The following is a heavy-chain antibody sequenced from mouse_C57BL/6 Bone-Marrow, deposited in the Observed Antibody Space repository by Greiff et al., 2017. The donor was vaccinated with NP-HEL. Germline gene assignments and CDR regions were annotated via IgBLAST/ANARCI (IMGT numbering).Heavy chain of an antibody. Sequence: VQVVESGAELVRPGASVTLSCKASGYTFTDYEMHWVKQTPVHGLEWIGAIDPETGGTAYNQKFKGKAILTADKSSSTAYMELRSLTSEDSAVYYCTLLLRYFYWGQGTTLTVSS. D-gene: IGHD1-1*01. CDR2: IDPETGGT. J-gene: IGHJ2*01. CDR1: GYTFTDYE. V-gene: IGHV1-15*01. CDR3: TLLLRYFY.